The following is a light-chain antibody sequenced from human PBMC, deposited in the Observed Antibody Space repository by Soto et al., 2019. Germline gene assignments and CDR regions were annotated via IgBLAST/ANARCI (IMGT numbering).Light chain of an antibody. CDR2: DVS. Sequence: QSALTQPASVSGSPGQSITISCAGTSSDIGGSNYVSWYQQHPGKVPKLMIYDVSSRPSGVSNRFSGSKSGNAASLTISGLQAEDEADYYCSSHTTSSTLVFGGGTQQTVL. CDR1: SSDIGGSNY. CDR3: SSHTTSSTLV. V-gene: IGLV2-14*01. J-gene: IGLJ2*01.